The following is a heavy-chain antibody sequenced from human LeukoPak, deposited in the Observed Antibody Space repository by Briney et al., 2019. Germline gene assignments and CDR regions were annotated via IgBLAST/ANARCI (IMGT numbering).Heavy chain of an antibody. CDR3: ARASYSYDINGWVPFDY. D-gene: IGHD3-22*01. CDR1: GGSISSYY. J-gene: IGHJ4*02. V-gene: IGHV4-4*07. CDR2: IYTSGST. Sequence: SETLSLTCTVSGGSISSYYWSWIRQPAGKGLEWIGRIYTSGSTNYNPSLKSRATTSGDTSKNQFSLRLSSVPAADTAVYYCARASYSYDINGWVPFDYWGQGTLVTVSS.